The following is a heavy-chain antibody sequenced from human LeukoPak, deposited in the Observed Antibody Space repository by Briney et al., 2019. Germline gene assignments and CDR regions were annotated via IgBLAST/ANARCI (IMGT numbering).Heavy chain of an antibody. CDR3: ASSAPFDI. CDR1: GFTFSRYS. V-gene: IGHV3-21*01. Sequence: GGSLRLSCAASGFTFSRYSMDWVRQAPGKGLEWVSSISNSGSDIYYADSVKVRFTIARDNAKLSLYLQMNSLRAEDTAVYYCASSAPFDIWGRGTMVTVSS. J-gene: IGHJ3*02. CDR2: ISNSGSDI.